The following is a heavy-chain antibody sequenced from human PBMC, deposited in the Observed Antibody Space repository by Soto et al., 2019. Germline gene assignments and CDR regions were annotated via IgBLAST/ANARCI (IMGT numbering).Heavy chain of an antibody. D-gene: IGHD2-21*01. CDR3: ARSLWSPYFYYGLDV. Sequence: GGSLRLSCTASGFALSRYWMYWVRQAPGKGLVWVSHINSGGNITPYPDSVRGRFTISRDNSKNTLYLDMHSLTTDDTAVYFCARSLWSPYFYYGLDVWGQGTTVTVSS. CDR1: GFALSRYW. CDR2: INSGGNIT. J-gene: IGHJ6*02. V-gene: IGHV3-74*01.